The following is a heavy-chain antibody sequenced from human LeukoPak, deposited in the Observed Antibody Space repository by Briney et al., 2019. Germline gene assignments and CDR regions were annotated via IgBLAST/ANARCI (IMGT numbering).Heavy chain of an antibody. Sequence: ASVKVSCKASGYTFTGYYMHWVRQAPGQGLEWMGWINPNSGGTNYAQKFQGRVTMTRDTSISTAYMELSRLRSDDTAVYYCARDAAVALYYLDYWGQGTLVTVSS. J-gene: IGHJ4*02. D-gene: IGHD6-19*01. CDR2: INPNSGGT. CDR3: ARDAAVALYYLDY. CDR1: GYTFTGYY. V-gene: IGHV1-2*02.